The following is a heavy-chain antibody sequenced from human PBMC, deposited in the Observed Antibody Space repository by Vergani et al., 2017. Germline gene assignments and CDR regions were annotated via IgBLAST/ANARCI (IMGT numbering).Heavy chain of an antibody. CDR3: ARGTNYDILTGPGAFDI. D-gene: IGHD3-9*01. Sequence: EVQLVESGEGLVQPGGSLRLSCAASGFTFSSYAMHWVRQAPGQGLEYVSAISSNGGSTYYADSVKGRFTISRDNSKNTLYLQMGSLRAEDMAVYYCARGTNYDILTGPGAFDIWGQGTMVTVSS. V-gene: IGHV3-64*02. J-gene: IGHJ3*02. CDR2: ISSNGGST. CDR1: GFTFSSYA.